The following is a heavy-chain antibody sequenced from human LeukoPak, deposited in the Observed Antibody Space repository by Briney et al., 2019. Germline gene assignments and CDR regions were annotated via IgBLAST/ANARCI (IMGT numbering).Heavy chain of an antibody. D-gene: IGHD2-15*01. CDR1: GFTFSSYS. J-gene: IGHJ4*02. CDR3: ARDHCGGGSCYDY. CDR2: ISSSSSYI. V-gene: IGHV3-21*01. Sequence: GGSLRLSCAASGFTFSSYSMNWVRQAPGKGLEWVSSISSSSSYIYYADSVKGRFTISRDNAKNSLYLQMNSLRAEDTAVYYCARDHCGGGSCYDYWGQGTLVTVSS.